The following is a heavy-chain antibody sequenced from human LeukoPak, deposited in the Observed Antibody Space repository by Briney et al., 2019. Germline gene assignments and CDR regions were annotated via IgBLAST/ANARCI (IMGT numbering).Heavy chain of an antibody. V-gene: IGHV3-23*01. D-gene: IGHD3-10*01. J-gene: IGHJ4*02. Sequence: GGSLRLSCAASGFTFSNYATNWVRQAPGKGLEWVSSISAGGESTFYADSVKGRFTMSRDNSMNTMRLEMNSLRADDTAIYFCAKGHGANYFPVDSWGQGTLVTVSS. CDR1: GFTFSNYA. CDR3: AKGHGANYFPVDS. CDR2: ISAGGEST.